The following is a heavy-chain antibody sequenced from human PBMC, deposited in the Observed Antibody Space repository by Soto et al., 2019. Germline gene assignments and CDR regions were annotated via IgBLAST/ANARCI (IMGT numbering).Heavy chain of an antibody. J-gene: IGHJ4*02. CDR3: AKDLESGSAGY. CDR2: ISGSGGST. D-gene: IGHD1-26*01. V-gene: IGHV3-23*01. Sequence: GGSLRLSCAASGFTFSSYAMSWVRQAPGKGLEWVSAISGSGGSTYYADSVKGQFTISRDNSKNTLYLQMNSPRAEDTAVYYCAKDLESGSAGYWGQGTLVTVSS. CDR1: GFTFSSYA.